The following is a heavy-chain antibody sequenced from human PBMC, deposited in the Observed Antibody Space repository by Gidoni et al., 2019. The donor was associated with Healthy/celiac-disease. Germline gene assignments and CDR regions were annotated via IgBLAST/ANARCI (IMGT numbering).Heavy chain of an antibody. CDR3: ARDKVRGASDY. V-gene: IGHV3-21*01. CDR2: ISSSSSYI. D-gene: IGHD3-10*01. J-gene: IGHJ4*02. Sequence: EVQLVESGGGLVKPGGSLSLSCAASGFTFSSYSMNWVRQAPGKGLEWVSSISSSSSYIYYADSVKGRFTISRDNAKNSLYLQMNSLRAEDTAVYYCARDKVRGASDYWGQGTLVTVSS. CDR1: GFTFSSYS.